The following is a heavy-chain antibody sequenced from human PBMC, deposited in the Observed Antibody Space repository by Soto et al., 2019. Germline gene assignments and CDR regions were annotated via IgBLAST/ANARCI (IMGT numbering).Heavy chain of an antibody. Sequence: QITLKESGPPLVKPTQTLTLTCNFSGFSLTTDRVGVGWIRQPPGEALEWLAVIYWDDSKTYRPSLESRLTITKDTSKNQVALTMTNTDSLDTATYYCAHAYGGRSLYWGQGTLVTVSS. D-gene: IGHD1-26*01. J-gene: IGHJ4*02. CDR1: GFSLTTDRVG. V-gene: IGHV2-5*02. CDR3: AHAYGGRSLY. CDR2: IYWDDSK.